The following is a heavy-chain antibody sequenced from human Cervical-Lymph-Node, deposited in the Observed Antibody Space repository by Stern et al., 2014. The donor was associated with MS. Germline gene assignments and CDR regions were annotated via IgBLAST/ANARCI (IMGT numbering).Heavy chain of an antibody. CDR3: ARHTGDYAFDY. J-gene: IGHJ4*02. CDR1: GYNFPVYW. V-gene: IGHV5-51*01. CDR2: IYPPDSET. D-gene: IGHD4-17*01. Sequence: MQLVQSGAEVKKPGESLKISCQVSGYNFPVYWIGWVRQTPGKGLGWVGIIYPPDSETRYNPSFQGQVSMSVDKSVSTAYLQWSSLQTSDTALYFCARHTGDYAFDYWGQGTLVIVSS.